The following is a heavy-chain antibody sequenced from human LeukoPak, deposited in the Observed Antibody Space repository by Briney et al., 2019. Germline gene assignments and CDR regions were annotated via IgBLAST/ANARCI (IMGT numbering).Heavy chain of an antibody. Sequence: SETLSLTCAVSGGSISSSNWWIWVRQPPGKGLEWIGKIYHSGSTTYNPSLKSRVTISVDKSRKQFSLKLSSVTAADTAVYYCARRMGGDYGHWFDPWGQGTLVTVSS. V-gene: IGHV4-4*02. CDR1: GGSISSSNW. CDR2: IYHSGST. J-gene: IGHJ5*02. CDR3: ARRMGGDYGHWFDP. D-gene: IGHD4-17*01.